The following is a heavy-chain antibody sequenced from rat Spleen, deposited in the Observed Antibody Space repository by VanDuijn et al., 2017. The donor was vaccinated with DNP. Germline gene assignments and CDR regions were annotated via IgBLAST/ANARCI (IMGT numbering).Heavy chain of an antibody. Sequence: EVQLVESGGGLVQPGRSLKLSCAASGFTFSNYDMAWVRQAPTKGLEWVASISTSGGSTYYRDSVKGRFTVSRDNAKSTLYLQMNSLRSEDMATYYCIRWNSGHVDYWGQGVMVTVSS. J-gene: IGHJ2*01. V-gene: IGHV5-25*01. CDR2: ISTSGGST. CDR3: IRWNSGHVDY. CDR1: GFTFSNYD. D-gene: IGHD4-3*01.